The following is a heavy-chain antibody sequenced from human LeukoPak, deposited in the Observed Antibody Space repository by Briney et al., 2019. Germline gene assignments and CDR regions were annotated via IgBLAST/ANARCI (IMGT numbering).Heavy chain of an antibody. CDR1: GFTFSSIA. CDR3: AKISTPIPAAGAMDN. D-gene: IGHD6-13*01. J-gene: IGHJ4*02. CDR2: IRSNGDTT. Sequence: GGSLRLSCAASGFTFSSIAMTWVRQAPGKGLEWVSSIRSNGDTTYNADSVKGRFTISRDNSKSTLYLQMNGLRAEDTAVYYCAKISTPIPAAGAMDNWGQGTLVTVSS. V-gene: IGHV3-23*01.